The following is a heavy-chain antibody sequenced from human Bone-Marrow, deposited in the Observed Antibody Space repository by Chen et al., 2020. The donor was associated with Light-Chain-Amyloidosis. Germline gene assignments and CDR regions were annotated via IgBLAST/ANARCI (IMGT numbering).Heavy chain of an antibody. CDR3: AKGEHDILTGYYPYYYYYGMDV. V-gene: IGHV3-23*01. D-gene: IGHD3-9*01. Sequence: EVQLLESGGGLVQPGGSLRVSCAASGFTFSSYAMSWVRQAPGKGLEWVSAISGSGGSTYYADSVKGRFTISRDNSKNTLYLQMNSLRAEDTAVYYCAKGEHDILTGYYPYYYYYGMDVWGQGTTVTVSS. CDR2: ISGSGGST. J-gene: IGHJ6*02. CDR1: GFTFSSYA.